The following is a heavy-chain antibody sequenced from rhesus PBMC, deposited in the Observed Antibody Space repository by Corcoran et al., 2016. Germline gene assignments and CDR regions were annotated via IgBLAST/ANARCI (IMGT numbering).Heavy chain of an antibody. V-gene: IGHV2-95*01. CDR1: GVSISTTGTG. D-gene: IGHD4-11*01. Sequence: QVTLKESGPALVKPTQTLTLTCTFSGVSISTTGTGVGWIRQPPGKALEWLANIYWNDSKYYSTSLKSRLTISKDTSKNQVVLTMTNMDPVDTATYYCARVVNNYDDAFDFWGQGLRVTVSS. J-gene: IGHJ3*01. CDR3: ARVVNNYDDAFDF. CDR2: IYWNDSK.